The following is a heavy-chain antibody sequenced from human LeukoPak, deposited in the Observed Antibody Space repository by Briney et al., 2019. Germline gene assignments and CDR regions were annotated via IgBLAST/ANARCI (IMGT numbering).Heavy chain of an antibody. J-gene: IGHJ4*02. D-gene: IGHD3-22*01. V-gene: IGHV3-21*01. CDR1: GFTFTTFA. CDR3: ARDSDHYDSSGYFLGIMEGPY. Sequence: GGSLRLSCVPSGFTFTTFAMNWFRQAPGKGLEWVSFISSSSSNIYYADSVKGRFTISRDNAKNSLYLQMNSLRAEDTALYYCARDSDHYDSSGYFLGIMEGPYWGQGTLVTVSS. CDR2: ISSSSSNI.